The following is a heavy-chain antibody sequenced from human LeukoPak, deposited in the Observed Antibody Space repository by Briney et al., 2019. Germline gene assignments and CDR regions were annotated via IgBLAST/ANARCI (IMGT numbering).Heavy chain of an antibody. CDR2: IKNKANGYTT. J-gene: IGHJ6*02. V-gene: IGHV3-72*01. Sequence: PGGSLRLSCAASGSTFGDHYMDWVRQAPGKGLEWVGHIKNKANGYTTEYAASVKGRFTISRDDSKNSLFLQMNSLKTDDTAVYYCARFRGFYYGLDLWGPGTMVIVSS. CDR3: ARFRGFYYGLDL. D-gene: IGHD3-10*01. CDR1: GSTFGDHY.